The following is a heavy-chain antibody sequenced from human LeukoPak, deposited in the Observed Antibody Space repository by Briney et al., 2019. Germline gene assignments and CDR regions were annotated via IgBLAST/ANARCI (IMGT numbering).Heavy chain of an antibody. Sequence: PGRSLRVSCAASGFTFSSYAMHWVRQAPGKGLEWVAVISCDGSNKYYADSVKGRFTISRDNSKNTLYLQMNSLRAEDTAVYYCARDGDPNGGFYYYYMDVWGKGTTVTVSS. CDR2: ISCDGSNK. D-gene: IGHD2-21*02. J-gene: IGHJ6*03. CDR3: ARDGDPNGGFYYYYMDV. V-gene: IGHV3-30*04. CDR1: GFTFSSYA.